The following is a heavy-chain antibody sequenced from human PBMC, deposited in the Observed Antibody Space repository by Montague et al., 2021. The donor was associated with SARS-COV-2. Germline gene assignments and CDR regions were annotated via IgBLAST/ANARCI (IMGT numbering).Heavy chain of an antibody. J-gene: IGHJ4*02. CDR2: XDWXDDK. D-gene: IGHD5-12*01. CDR1: GFSLSTNGMC. V-gene: IGHV2-70*11. Sequence: PALVKPTQTLTLTCTFSGFSLSTNGMCVSWIRQPLGKALEWLARXDWXDDKYYSTSLKTRLTISKDTSKNQVVLTMTNMDPVDTATYYCVLLTPGGSLSGDMFYFVYWGQGTLVTVSS. CDR3: VLLTPGGSLSGDMFYFVY.